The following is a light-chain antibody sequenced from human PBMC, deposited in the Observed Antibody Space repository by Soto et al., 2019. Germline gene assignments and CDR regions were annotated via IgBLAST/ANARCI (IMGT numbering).Light chain of an antibody. Sequence: HSVQSHPHSVSWSPGDSVTISCTGTSSDVGAYNFVSWYQQHPGKAPRLLIYAVRKRPAVVPDRFSGSKSGNTASLTISGLQVEDEADYYCCSYAGSSTFDVFGTGTKVTVL. V-gene: IGLV2-11*01. CDR2: AVR. CDR3: CSYAGSSTFDV. J-gene: IGLJ1*01. CDR1: SSDVGAYNF.